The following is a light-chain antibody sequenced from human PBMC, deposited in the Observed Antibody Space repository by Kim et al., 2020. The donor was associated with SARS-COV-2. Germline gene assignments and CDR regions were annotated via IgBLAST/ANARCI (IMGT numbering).Light chain of an antibody. CDR2: AAS. CDR1: QTISNY. Sequence: IQMTQSPSSLSASVGDRVTITCRASQTISNYFNWYQQKPGKAPKLLIYAASTLQSGVPSRFSGSGSGTDFTLTISSLQPEDFATYYCQQSYSTPITFGQGTRLEIK. CDR3: QQSYSTPIT. V-gene: IGKV1-39*01. J-gene: IGKJ5*01.